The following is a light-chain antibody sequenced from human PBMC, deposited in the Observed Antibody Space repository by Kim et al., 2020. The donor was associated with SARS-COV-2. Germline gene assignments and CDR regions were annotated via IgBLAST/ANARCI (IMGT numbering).Light chain of an antibody. CDR2: GAS. J-gene: IGKJ4*01. CDR1: QDITHF. V-gene: IGKV1-33*01. CDR3: QQYESDPLT. Sequence: DIQMTQSPSSLSPSVGDRVTISCQASQDITHFLNWHQQKPGKAPKLLIHGASNLETGVPSRFSGSRSGTNFTLTIGGLQPEDVATYYCQQYESDPLTFGGGTKVDIK.